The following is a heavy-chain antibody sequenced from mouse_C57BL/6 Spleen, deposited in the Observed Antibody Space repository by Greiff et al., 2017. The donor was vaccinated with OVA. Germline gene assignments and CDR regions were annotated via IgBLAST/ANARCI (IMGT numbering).Heavy chain of an antibody. D-gene: IGHD6-5*01. CDR1: GYTFTSYG. CDR2: ISPNSGGT. CDR3: AREGAYEEYYFDY. J-gene: IGHJ2*01. V-gene: IGHV1-72*01. Sequence: QVQLVEPGAELVKPGASVKLSCKASGYTFTSYGMHWVQQRPGRGLEWVGRISPNSGGTKYNEKFKSKATLTVDKPSSTAYMQLSSLTSEDSAVYYCAREGAYEEYYFDYWGKGTTLTVSS.